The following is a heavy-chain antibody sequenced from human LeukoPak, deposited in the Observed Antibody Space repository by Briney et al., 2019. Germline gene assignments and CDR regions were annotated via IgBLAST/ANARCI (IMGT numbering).Heavy chain of an antibody. J-gene: IGHJ3*02. Sequence: GGSLRLSCAASGFTFDDYAMHWVRQAPGKGLEWVSGISWKSGSIGYADSVKGRFTISRDNAKNSLYLQMNSLRAEDTALYYCAKDTSGYYYDPRAFDIWGQGTMVTVSS. CDR3: AKDTSGYYYDPRAFDI. D-gene: IGHD3-22*01. CDR2: ISWKSGSI. CDR1: GFTFDDYA. V-gene: IGHV3-9*01.